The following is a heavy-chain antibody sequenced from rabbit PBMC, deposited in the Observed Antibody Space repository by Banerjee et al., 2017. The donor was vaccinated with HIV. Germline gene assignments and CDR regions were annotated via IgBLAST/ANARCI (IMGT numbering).Heavy chain of an antibody. J-gene: IGHJ4*01. CDR2: IYTGSTGST. CDR3: ARDRNGDNTYYLDL. Sequence: QSLEESGGDLVKPGASLTLTCTASGFSFSSNDYMCWVRQAPGKGLEWIGCIYTGSTGSTYYASWAKGRFTISSHNAQNTLYLQMTSLTAADTATYFCARDRNGDNTYYLDLWGPGTLVTVS. D-gene: IGHD2-1*01. CDR1: GFSFSSNDY. V-gene: IGHV1S40*01.